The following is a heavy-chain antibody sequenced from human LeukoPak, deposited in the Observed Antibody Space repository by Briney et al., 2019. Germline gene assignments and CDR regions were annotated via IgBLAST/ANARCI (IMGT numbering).Heavy chain of an antibody. CDR1: GFPFSSYE. D-gene: IGHD2-8*01. V-gene: IGHV3-48*03. J-gene: IGHJ4*02. CDR2: ISGSGTTI. Sequence: GGSLRLSCAASGFPFSSYEMNWVRQAPGKGLEWVSYISGSGTTIHYADSVKGRFTISRDNAKNSLYLQMNSLRAEDTAVYYCARANGDYWGQGTLVTVSS. CDR3: ARANGDY.